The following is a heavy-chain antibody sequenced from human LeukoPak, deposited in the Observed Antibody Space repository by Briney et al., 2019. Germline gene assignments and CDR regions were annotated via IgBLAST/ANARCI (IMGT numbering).Heavy chain of an antibody. J-gene: IGHJ4*02. Sequence: SVKVSCKASGYTFTGYGISWVRQAPGQGLERMGGIIPIFGTANYAQKFQGRVTITADESTSTAYMELSSLRSEDTAVYYCARARPGELLSPFDYWGQGTLVTVSS. D-gene: IGHD1-26*01. CDR1: GYTFTGYG. CDR3: ARARPGELLSPFDY. CDR2: IIPIFGTA. V-gene: IGHV1-69*13.